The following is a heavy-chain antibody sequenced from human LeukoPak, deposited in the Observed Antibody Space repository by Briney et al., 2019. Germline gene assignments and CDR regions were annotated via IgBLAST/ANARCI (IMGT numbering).Heavy chain of an antibody. Sequence: SETLSLTCTVSGGSISSGDYYWSWIRQPPGKGLEWIGYIYYSGSTYYNPSLKSRVTISVDTSKNQFSLKLSSVTAADTAVYYCARDLVAIVPEPGGFDYWGQGTLVTVSS. CDR3: ARDLVAIVPEPGGFDY. CDR1: GGSISSGDYY. V-gene: IGHV4-30-4*01. D-gene: IGHD2/OR15-2a*01. CDR2: IYYSGST. J-gene: IGHJ4*02.